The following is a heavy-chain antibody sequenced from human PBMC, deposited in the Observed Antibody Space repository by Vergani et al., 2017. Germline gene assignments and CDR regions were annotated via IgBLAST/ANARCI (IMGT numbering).Heavy chain of an antibody. V-gene: IGHV4-59*01. J-gene: IGHJ4*02. CDR3: ARTIGHCSNSNCYNLAY. CDR1: GGSLINYY. Sequence: QVQLQESGPGLVKPSETLSLTCTVSGGSLINYYWIWVRQPPGKGLEWIGYIYSSGSTTYSPSLKSRLTMSVDPSKNQFSLKLRSVTLADTAVYYCARTIGHCSNSNCYNLAYWGQGTLVTVSS. CDR2: IYSSGST. D-gene: IGHD2-2*02.